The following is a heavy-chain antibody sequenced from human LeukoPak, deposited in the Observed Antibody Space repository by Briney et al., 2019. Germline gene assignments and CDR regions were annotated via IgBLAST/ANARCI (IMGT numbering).Heavy chain of an antibody. CDR3: VRGYSFGPYGMDV. Sequence: PGGSLRLSCSASGFPFSSYAMHWVRQAPGKGLEYVSAISDSGGSTYYADSVKGRFTISRDNSKNTQYLQMSSLRAEDTAVYFCVRGYSFGPYGMDVWGQGTTVTFSS. CDR2: ISDSGGST. CDR1: GFPFSSYA. V-gene: IGHV3-64D*09. J-gene: IGHJ6*02. D-gene: IGHD2-15*01.